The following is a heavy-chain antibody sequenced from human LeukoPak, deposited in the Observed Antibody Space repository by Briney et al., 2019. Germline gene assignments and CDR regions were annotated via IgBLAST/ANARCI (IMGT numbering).Heavy chain of an antibody. D-gene: IGHD5-12*01. CDR3: ARDMDIVATIANY. Sequence: ASVKVSCKASGYTFTSYGISWVRQAPGQEVEGMEWISAYNGNTNYAQKLQGRVTMATDTSTRTAYMELRSLRSDDTAVCYCARDMDIVATIANYWGQGTLVTVSS. CDR2: ISAYNGNT. CDR1: GYTFTSYG. J-gene: IGHJ4*02. V-gene: IGHV1-18*01.